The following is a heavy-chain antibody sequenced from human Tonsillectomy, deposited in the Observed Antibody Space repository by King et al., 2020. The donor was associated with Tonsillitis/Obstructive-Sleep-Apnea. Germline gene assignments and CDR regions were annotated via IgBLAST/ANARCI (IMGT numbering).Heavy chain of an antibody. V-gene: IGHV4-39*01. Sequence: QLQESGPGLVKPSETLSLICTVSGGSIRSSNYYWGWIRQPPGKGLEWIGSISYSGSTYYNPSLKSRVTISVDTSKNQFSLKLSSVTAADTAVYYCARHSGVSYYYYYYYMDVWGKGTTVTVSS. CDR3: ARHSGVSYYYYYYYMDV. CDR1: GGSIRSSNYY. J-gene: IGHJ6*03. D-gene: IGHD1-26*01. CDR2: ISYSGST.